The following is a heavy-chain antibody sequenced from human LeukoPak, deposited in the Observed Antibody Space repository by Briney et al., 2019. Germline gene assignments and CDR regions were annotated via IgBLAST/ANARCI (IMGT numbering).Heavy chain of an antibody. Sequence: GGSLRLSCAAPGFTFSSYGMHWVRQAPGKGLEWVAFIRYDGSNKYYADSVKGRFTISRDNSKNTLYLQMNSLRAEDTAVYYCAKVNSSGWYYFDYWGQGTLVTVSS. CDR3: AKVNSSGWYYFDY. V-gene: IGHV3-30*02. D-gene: IGHD6-19*01. CDR1: GFTFSSYG. J-gene: IGHJ4*02. CDR2: IRYDGSNK.